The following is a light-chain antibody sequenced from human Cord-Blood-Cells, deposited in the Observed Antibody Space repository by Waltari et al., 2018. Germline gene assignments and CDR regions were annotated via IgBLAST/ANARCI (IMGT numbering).Light chain of an antibody. J-gene: IGLJ3*02. CDR2: AVS. CDR1: SSDVGVYNY. V-gene: IGLV2-14*01. Sequence: QSALTQPASVSGSPGQSITISCTGTSSDVGVYNYVSWYQQPPGKAPKLMIYAVSKRPSGVSNRFSGSKSGNTASLTISGLQAEDEADYYCSSYTSSSTEFGGGTKLTVL. CDR3: SSYTSSSTE.